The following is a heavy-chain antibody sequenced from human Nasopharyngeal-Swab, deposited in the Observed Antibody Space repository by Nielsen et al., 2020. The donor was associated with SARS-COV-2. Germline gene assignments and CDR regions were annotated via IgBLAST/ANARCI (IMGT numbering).Heavy chain of an antibody. CDR1: GGTFRKYA. CDR3: ATWGIGYGENAHATFDS. Sequence: SVKVSCKVSGGTFRKYAISWVRQAPGQGLEWMGGIIVNLGMTKYAQKLKDSVILNADESTGTAYMELSSLRSEDTAVYYCATWGIGYGENAHATFDSWGQGTQVTVSS. V-gene: IGHV1-69*10. CDR2: IIVNLGMT. J-gene: IGHJ4*02. D-gene: IGHD4-17*01.